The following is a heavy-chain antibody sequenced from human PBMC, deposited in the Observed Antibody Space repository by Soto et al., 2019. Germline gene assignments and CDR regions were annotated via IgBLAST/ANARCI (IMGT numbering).Heavy chain of an antibody. CDR3: ARDFGSGYDFDF. V-gene: IGHV4-61*08. D-gene: IGHD3-3*01. CDR1: GVSVSSGAYY. J-gene: IGHJ4*02. CDR2: IYKDGNT. Sequence: SETLYLTCTVSGVSVSSGAYYWSWIRQPPGKGPEWIGHIYKDGNTRYNPSLKSRVTISIDTSKNQFSLNLSSLTAADTAVYYCARDFGSGYDFDFWGQGTLVTVSS.